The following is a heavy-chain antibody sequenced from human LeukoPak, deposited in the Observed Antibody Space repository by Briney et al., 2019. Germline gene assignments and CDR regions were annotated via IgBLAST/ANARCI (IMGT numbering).Heavy chain of an antibody. CDR1: GYSFTSYW. J-gene: IGHJ4*02. Sequence: GESLKISCKGSGYSFTSYWIGWVRQMPGKGLEWMGIIYPGDSDTRYSPSFQGQVTTSADKSTSTAYLQWSSLKASDTAMYYCARLGLYGSGSYSTGFDYWGQGTLVTVSS. D-gene: IGHD3-10*01. CDR2: IYPGDSDT. CDR3: ARLGLYGSGSYSTGFDY. V-gene: IGHV5-51*01.